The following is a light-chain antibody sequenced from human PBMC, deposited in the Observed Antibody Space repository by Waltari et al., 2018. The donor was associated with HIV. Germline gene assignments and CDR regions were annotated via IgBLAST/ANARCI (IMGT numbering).Light chain of an antibody. Sequence: QSALTHPASVSGSPGQAITISCTGTSSDVGGYNYVSWYQQHPGKAPKLMIYEVSNRPSGVSNRFSGSKSGNTASLTISGLQAEDEADYYCSSYTSSSPWVFGGGTKLTVL. J-gene: IGLJ3*02. V-gene: IGLV2-14*01. CDR1: SSDVGGYNY. CDR2: EVS. CDR3: SSYTSSSPWV.